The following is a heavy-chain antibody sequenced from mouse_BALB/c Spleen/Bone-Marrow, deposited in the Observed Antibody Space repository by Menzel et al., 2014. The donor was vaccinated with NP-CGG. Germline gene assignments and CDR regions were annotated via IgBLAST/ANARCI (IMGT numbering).Heavy chain of an antibody. V-gene: IGHV14-3*02. D-gene: IGHD1-1*01. J-gene: IGHJ2*01. CDR3: ARASFDIYYGY. Sequence: VQLQQSGAELVRPGASVKLSCTASGINIKDTYLHWVKQRPEQGLDWIGRIDPANGNTKYDPKFQGKATITADTSSNTAYLQLSSLTPEDTAVYYCARASFDIYYGYWSQGTTPTIST. CDR2: IDPANGNT. CDR1: GINIKDTY.